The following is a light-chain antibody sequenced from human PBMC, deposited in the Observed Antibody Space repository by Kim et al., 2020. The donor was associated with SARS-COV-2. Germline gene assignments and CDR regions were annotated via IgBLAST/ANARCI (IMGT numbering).Light chain of an antibody. CDR3: MQALQTPWT. Sequence: DIVMTQSPLSLPVTPGEPASISCRSSQSLLHSNGYNYLDWYLQKPGQSPQLQIYLGSNRASGVPDRFSGSGSGTDFTLKISRVEAEDVGVYYCMQALQTPWTFGQGTKVDIK. CDR1: QSLLHSNGYNY. CDR2: LGS. V-gene: IGKV2-28*01. J-gene: IGKJ1*01.